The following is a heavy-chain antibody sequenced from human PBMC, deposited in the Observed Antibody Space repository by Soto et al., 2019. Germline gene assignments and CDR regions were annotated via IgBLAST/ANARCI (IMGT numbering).Heavy chain of an antibody. J-gene: IGHJ5*02. CDR2: IYSGGTT. CDR3: ARNGDSSVYRGWFEP. D-gene: IGHD3-22*01. Sequence: EVQLVESGGGLVQPGGSLRLSCAASGFTVSSNYMSWVRQAPGKGLEWVSVIYSGGTTYYADSAKVRFTISRDNSKNTMYLQMNSLRAEDTVVYYGARNGDSSVYRGWFEPWGQGTLVTVSS. CDR1: GFTVSSNY. V-gene: IGHV3-66*01.